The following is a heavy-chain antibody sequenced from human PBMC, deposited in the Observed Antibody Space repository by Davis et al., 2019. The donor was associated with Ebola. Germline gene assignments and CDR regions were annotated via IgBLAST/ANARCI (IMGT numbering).Heavy chain of an antibody. D-gene: IGHD5-24*01. CDR1: GGSISSGGYY. Sequence: SETLSLTCTVSGGSISSGGYYWSWIRQHPGKGLERIGYIYYSGSTYYNPSLKSRVTISVDTSKNQFSLKLSSVTAADTAVYYCARAPTWSEINYYCFDDWGQGTLVTVSS. CDR2: IYYSGST. CDR3: ARAPTWSEINYYCFDD. J-gene: IGHJ4*02. V-gene: IGHV4-31*03.